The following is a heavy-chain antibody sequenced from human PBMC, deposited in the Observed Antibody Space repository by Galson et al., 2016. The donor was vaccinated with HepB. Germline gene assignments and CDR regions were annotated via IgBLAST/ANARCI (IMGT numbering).Heavy chain of an antibody. V-gene: IGHV3-23*01. CDR3: AKEGGSRPPMVRGVLDPFDI. CDR1: GFTFATYP. J-gene: IGHJ3*02. CDR2: IRGSGGGI. D-gene: IGHD3-10*01. Sequence: SLRLSCAGSGFTFATYPMSWVRQAPGKGLEWVSGIRGSGGGIDYADSVKGRFTISRDNSKNTLYLQMSSLRAEDTAVYYCAKEGGSRPPMVRGVLDPFDIWGHGTLVTVPA.